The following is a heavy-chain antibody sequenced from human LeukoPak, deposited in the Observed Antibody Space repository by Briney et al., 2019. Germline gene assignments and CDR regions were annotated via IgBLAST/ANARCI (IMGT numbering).Heavy chain of an antibody. CDR3: ARRLYYYGSGSYYFDY. CDR2: IYYSGST. CDR1: GGSISSYY. Sequence: KPSETLSLTCTVSGGSISSYYWSWIRQPPGKGLQWIGYIYYSGSTNYNPSLKSRVTISVDTSKNQFSLKLSSVTAAGTAVYYCARRLYYYGSGSYYFDYWGQGTLVTVSS. J-gene: IGHJ4*02. D-gene: IGHD3-10*01. V-gene: IGHV4-59*08.